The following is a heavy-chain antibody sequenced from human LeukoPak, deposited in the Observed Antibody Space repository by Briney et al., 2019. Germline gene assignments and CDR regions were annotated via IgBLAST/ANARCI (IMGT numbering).Heavy chain of an antibody. D-gene: IGHD3-22*01. Sequence: GGSLRLSCAASGFTFSSYGMHWVRQAPGKGLEWVAVISYDGSNKYYADSVKGRFTISRDNFKNTLYLQMNSLRAEDTAVYYCAKDLSYYDSSGPFDYWGQGTLVTVSS. CDR1: GFTFSSYG. CDR3: AKDLSYYDSSGPFDY. V-gene: IGHV3-30*18. J-gene: IGHJ4*02. CDR2: ISYDGSNK.